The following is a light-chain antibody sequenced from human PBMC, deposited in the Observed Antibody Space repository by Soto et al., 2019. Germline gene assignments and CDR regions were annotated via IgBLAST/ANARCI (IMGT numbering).Light chain of an antibody. V-gene: IGKV3-20*01. CDR1: QSLRSNF. CDR3: QQCDRSPPT. CDR2: DAS. Sequence: PGERATLSCTASQSLRSNFLAWYQQKPGQAPRLLIYDASSRAAGIPDRFSGSGSGTDFTLTISRLEPEDMAVYYCQQCDRSPPTFGQGTKVDIK. J-gene: IGKJ1*01.